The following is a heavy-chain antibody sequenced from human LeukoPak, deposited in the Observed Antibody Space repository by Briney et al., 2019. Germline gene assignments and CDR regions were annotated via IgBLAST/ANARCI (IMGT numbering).Heavy chain of an antibody. CDR2: IYYSGST. D-gene: IGHD6-19*01. CDR1: GGSMSPYH. CDR3: ARAVSGRFDY. V-gene: IGHV4-59*08. Sequence: SETLSLTCTVSGGSMSPYHWSWIRQPPGKGLEWTGYIYYSGSTNYNPSLKSRVTISVDTSKNKFSLKLSSVTAADTAMYYCARAVSGRFDYWGQGTLVTVSS. J-gene: IGHJ4*02.